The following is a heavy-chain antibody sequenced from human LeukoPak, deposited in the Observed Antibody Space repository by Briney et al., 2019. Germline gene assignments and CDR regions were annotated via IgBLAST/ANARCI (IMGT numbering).Heavy chain of an antibody. CDR3: AVDSSGYYPAAGAFDI. CDR1: GYTFTSYG. CDR2: IIPIFGTA. J-gene: IGHJ3*02. Sequence: SVKVSCKASGYTFTSYGISWVRQAPGQGLEWMGGIIPIFGTANYAQKFQGRVTITADESTSTAYMELSSLRSEDTAVYYCAVDSSGYYPAAGAFDIWGQGTMVTVSS. D-gene: IGHD3-22*01. V-gene: IGHV1-69*13.